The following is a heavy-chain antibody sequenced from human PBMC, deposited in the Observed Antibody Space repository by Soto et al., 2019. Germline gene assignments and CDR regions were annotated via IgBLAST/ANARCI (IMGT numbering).Heavy chain of an antibody. J-gene: IGHJ4*02. Sequence: SETMCLTSFVAGGKISTGCDYWSWIRKPPGKGLEWIGYIYYSGSTYYNPSLNSRVTISIDTSKNQFSLNLSSVTAADTAVYYCARGLYYYDSSGFRFFDYWGQGTLVTVSS. D-gene: IGHD3-22*01. CDR3: ARGLYYYDSSGFRFFDY. CDR1: GGKISTGCDY. V-gene: IGHV4-30-4*01. CDR2: IYYSGST.